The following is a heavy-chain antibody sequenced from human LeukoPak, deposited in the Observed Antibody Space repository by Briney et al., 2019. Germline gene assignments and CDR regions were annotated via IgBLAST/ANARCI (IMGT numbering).Heavy chain of an antibody. CDR1: GVTFNKYA. CDR3: AKLLGTIYPLWGMDV. D-gene: IGHD2-21*01. V-gene: IGHV3-23*01. CDR2: ISNTGGDT. Sequence: GGSLRLSCAVSGVTFNKYAMSWFRQAPGKGLEWVSGISNTGGDTYYADSVKGRFTISRDNSKSTLSLQMNSLRAEDTAIYYCAKLLGTIYPLWGMDVWGQRTRVTVSS. J-gene: IGHJ6*02.